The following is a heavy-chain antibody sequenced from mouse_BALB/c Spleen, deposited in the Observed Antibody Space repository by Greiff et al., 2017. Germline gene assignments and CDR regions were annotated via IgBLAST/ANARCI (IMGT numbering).Heavy chain of an antibody. CDR3: ARDRGGNYGELWFAY. Sequence: EVKLMESGGGLVKPGGSLKLSCAASGFTFSSYAMSWVRQSPEKRLEWVAEISSGGSYTYYADTVTGRFTISRDNAKNTLYLEMSSLRSEDTAMYYCARDRGGNYGELWFAYWGQGTLVTVSA. D-gene: IGHD2-1*01. CDR1: GFTFSSYA. V-gene: IGHV5-9-4*01. CDR2: ISSGGSYT. J-gene: IGHJ3*01.